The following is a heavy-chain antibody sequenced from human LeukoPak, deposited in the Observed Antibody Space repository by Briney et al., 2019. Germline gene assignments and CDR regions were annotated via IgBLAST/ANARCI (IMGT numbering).Heavy chain of an antibody. V-gene: IGHV3-74*01. CDR2: INNDGSSA. CDR3: ARARERRFDY. Sequence: GGSLRLSCAASGFTFSSYWMHWVRQTPGKGLIYISRINNDGSSANYADSVRGRFTISRDNAENTLYLQMNSLRAEDTAVYYCARARERRFDYWGQGTLVTVSS. CDR1: GFTFSSYW. J-gene: IGHJ4*02. D-gene: IGHD1-1*01.